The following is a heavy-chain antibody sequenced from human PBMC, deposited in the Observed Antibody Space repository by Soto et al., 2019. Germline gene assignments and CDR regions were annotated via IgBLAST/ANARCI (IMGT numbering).Heavy chain of an antibody. D-gene: IGHD6-19*01. CDR1: GGSFSGYY. V-gene: IGHV4-34*01. J-gene: IGHJ4*02. CDR3: ARGRYSSGWQKITPFDS. Sequence: SETLSLTCAVYGGSFSGYYGSWIRQPPGKGLEWIGEINHGGSTNYNPSLKSRVTISVDTSKNQFSLKLSSVTAADTAVYYCARGRYSSGWQKITPFDSWGQGTLVTVSS. CDR2: INHGGST.